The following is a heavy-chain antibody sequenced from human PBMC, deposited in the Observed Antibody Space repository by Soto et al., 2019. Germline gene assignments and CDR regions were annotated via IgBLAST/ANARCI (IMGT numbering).Heavy chain of an antibody. CDR3: TASSGWYNAFDI. D-gene: IGHD6-19*01. CDR1: GFTLSSYA. V-gene: IGHV3-23*01. J-gene: IGHJ3*02. Sequence: EVQLLESGGGLVQPGGSLRLSCAASGFTLSSYAMSWVRQAPGKGLEWVSAISGSGGSTYYADSVKGRFTISRDNSKTTLYLQMNSLRAEDTAVYYCTASSGWYNAFDIWGQGTMVTVSS. CDR2: ISGSGGST.